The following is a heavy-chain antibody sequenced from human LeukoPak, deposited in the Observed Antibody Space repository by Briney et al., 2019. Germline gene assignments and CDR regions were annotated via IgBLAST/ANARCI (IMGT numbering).Heavy chain of an antibody. CDR3: ARGASNRFDY. Sequence: GGSLRLSCAASGFTFRSAWMNWVRQAPGKGLVWVSRIYTDGSSTNYADSVKGRFTISRDNAKNTLYLQMNSLRGEDTAVYYCARGASNRFDYWGQGTLVTVSS. J-gene: IGHJ4*02. D-gene: IGHD1-14*01. CDR1: GFTFRSAW. V-gene: IGHV3-74*01. CDR2: IYTDGSST.